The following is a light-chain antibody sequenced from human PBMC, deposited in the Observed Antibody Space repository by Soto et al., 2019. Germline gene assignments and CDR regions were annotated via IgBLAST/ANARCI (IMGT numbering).Light chain of an antibody. Sequence: QYALTQPASVSGSPGQSITISCTGTSSDVGGYNYVSWYQQHPGKAPKVMIYDVSNRPSGVSNRFSGSKSGNTASLTISGLQAEDEADYYCSSYTSSSTPYVFGTGTKLTVL. CDR2: DVS. CDR3: SSYTSSSTPYV. V-gene: IGLV2-14*01. J-gene: IGLJ1*01. CDR1: SSDVGGYNY.